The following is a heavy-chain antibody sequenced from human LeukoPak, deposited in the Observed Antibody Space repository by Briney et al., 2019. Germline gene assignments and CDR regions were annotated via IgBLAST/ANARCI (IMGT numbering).Heavy chain of an antibody. Sequence: PGGSLTLSCAASGFTFSSYAMHWVRQAPGKGLEWVAVISYDGSNKYYADSVKGRFTISRDNSKSTLYLQMNSLRAEDTAVYYCAKLGVYSGYGNFDYWGQGTLVTVSS. D-gene: IGHD5-12*01. CDR1: GFTFSSYA. CDR3: AKLGVYSGYGNFDY. CDR2: ISYDGSNK. V-gene: IGHV3-30-3*02. J-gene: IGHJ4*02.